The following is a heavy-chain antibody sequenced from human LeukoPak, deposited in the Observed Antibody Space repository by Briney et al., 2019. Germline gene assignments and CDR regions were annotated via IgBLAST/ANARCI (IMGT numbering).Heavy chain of an antibody. CDR3: ASIAVAAHYFDY. D-gene: IGHD6-19*01. CDR1: GFTVSSNY. J-gene: IGHJ4*02. V-gene: IGHV3-66*01. Sequence: GGSLRLSCAASGFTVSSNYMSWVRQAPGKGLEWVSVIYSGGSTYYADSVKGRFTISRDNSKNTLYLQMNSLRAEDTAVHYCASIAVAAHYFDYWGQGTLVTVSS. CDR2: IYSGGST.